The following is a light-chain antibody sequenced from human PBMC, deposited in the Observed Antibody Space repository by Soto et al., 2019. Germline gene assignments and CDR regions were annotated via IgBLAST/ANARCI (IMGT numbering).Light chain of an antibody. CDR1: QSVSNN. Sequence: EIVLTQYPGTLSLSPGGRATLSFRASQSVSNNYLAWYQQKPGQAPRLLIYDASTRATGIPDRFSGSGSGTEFTLTISSLQSEDFAVYYCQQYNFWWTFGQGTKVDIK. CDR3: QQYNFWWT. J-gene: IGKJ1*01. CDR2: DAS. V-gene: IGKV3-15*01.